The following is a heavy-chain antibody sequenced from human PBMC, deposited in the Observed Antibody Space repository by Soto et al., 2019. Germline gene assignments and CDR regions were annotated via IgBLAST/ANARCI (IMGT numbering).Heavy chain of an antibody. CDR3: ATDTKRRRSTGFSSDS. J-gene: IGHJ4*02. CDR1: GCTLDDYT. CDR2: ISWDGILS. Sequence: GGSLRLSCAASGCTLDDYTMHWVRQTPEKGLEWVSLISWDGILSFYADSVKGRFTISRDNSRNSLYLQMNSLRAEDTALYYCATDTKRRRSTGFSSDSWGQGTLVTVSS. D-gene: IGHD3-22*01. V-gene: IGHV3-43*01.